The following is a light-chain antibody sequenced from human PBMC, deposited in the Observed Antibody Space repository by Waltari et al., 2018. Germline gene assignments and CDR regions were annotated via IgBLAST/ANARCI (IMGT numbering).Light chain of an antibody. J-gene: IGLJ7*01. CDR3: CSYAGSYTFV. V-gene: IGLV2-11*01. Sequence: QSALTQPRSVSGSPGQSVTISCSGTSSDVGSSNFASWYQQHPGNAPKLLIYEVVKRPSGVPDRFSGSKSGNTASLTISGLQTEDESDYYCCSYAGSYTFVFGGGTQLTVL. CDR2: EVV. CDR1: SSDVGSSNF.